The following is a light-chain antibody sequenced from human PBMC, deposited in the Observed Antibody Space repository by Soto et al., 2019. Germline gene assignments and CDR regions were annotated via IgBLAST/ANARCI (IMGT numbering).Light chain of an antibody. CDR3: SSYTSISTYV. CDR1: SSDVGGYNF. V-gene: IGLV2-14*01. J-gene: IGLJ1*01. CDR2: DVT. Sequence: QSALTQPASVSGSPGQSITISCTGTSSDVGGYNFVSWYQQNPDKAPKLMIYDVTNRPSGVSNRFSGSKSGNTASLTISGLQAEDEADYYCSSYTSISTYVFGTGTKVTVL.